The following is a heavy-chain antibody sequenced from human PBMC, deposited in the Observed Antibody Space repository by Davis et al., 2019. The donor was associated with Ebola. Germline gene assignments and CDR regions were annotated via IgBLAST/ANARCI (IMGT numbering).Heavy chain of an antibody. CDR3: ARGSPMDV. J-gene: IGHJ6*02. CDR2: IYHSGRT. V-gene: IGHV4-30-2*01. Sequence: PSETLSLTCTVSDGSISGYSWSWIRQPPGKGLEWIGYIYHSGRTSYNPSLKSRVTISVDSSKNQFSLKLTSVTAADTAVYYCARGSPMDVWGQGTPVTVSS. CDR1: DGSISGYS.